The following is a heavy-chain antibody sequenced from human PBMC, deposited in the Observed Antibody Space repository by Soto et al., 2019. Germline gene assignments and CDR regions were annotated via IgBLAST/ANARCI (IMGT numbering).Heavy chain of an antibody. CDR2: IIPILGIA. CDR1: GGTFSSYT. J-gene: IGHJ4*02. V-gene: IGHV1-69*02. D-gene: IGHD1-26*01. Sequence: QVQLVQSGAEVKKPGSSVKVSCKASGGTFSSYTISWVRQAPGQGLEWMGRIIPILGIANYAQKFQGRVTITADKSTNTAYMELSSLRSEDTAVYYCARGEGGSYTFDYWGQGTLVTVSS. CDR3: ARGEGGSYTFDY.